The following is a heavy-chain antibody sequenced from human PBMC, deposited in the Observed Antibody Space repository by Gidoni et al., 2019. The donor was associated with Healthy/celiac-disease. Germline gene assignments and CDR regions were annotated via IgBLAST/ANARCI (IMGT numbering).Heavy chain of an antibody. J-gene: IGHJ4*02. CDR1: GFTFSSYA. D-gene: IGHD2-15*01. CDR3: VKGMGYCSGGSCPAGGFGY. V-gene: IGHV3-64D*06. Sequence: EVQLVESGGGLVQPGGSMGLSCSASGFTFSSYAMHWVRQAPGKGLEYVSAISSNGGSTYYADSVKGRFTISRDNSKNTLYLQMSSLRAEDTAVYYCVKGMGYCSGGSCPAGGFGYWGQGTLVTVSS. CDR2: ISSNGGST.